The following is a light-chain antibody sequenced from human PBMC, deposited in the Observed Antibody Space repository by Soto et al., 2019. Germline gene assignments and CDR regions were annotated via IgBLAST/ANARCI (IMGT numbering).Light chain of an antibody. CDR3: QQLITYPFT. V-gene: IGKV1-9*01. J-gene: IGKJ3*01. CDR1: QGISSY. Sequence: DIQLTQSPSSLSASVGDRVTITCRARQGISSYLAWYQQKPGKAPNLLIYAASTLQSGVPSRFSGSGSGTDFTLTISSLQPEDFATYYCQQLITYPFTFGPGTKVDIK. CDR2: AAS.